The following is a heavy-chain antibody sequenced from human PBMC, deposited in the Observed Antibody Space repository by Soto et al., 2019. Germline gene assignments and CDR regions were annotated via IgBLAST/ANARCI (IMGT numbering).Heavy chain of an antibody. V-gene: IGHV3-30*18. Sequence: QVQLVESGGGVVQPGRSLRLSCAASGFTFSSHGMHWVRQAPGKGLEWVAVISYDGSNKYYADSVKGRFTISRDNSKNTLYLQMNSLRAEDTAVYYCAKGHHYYGMDVWGQGTTVTVSS. CDR1: GFTFSSHG. CDR3: AKGHHYYGMDV. J-gene: IGHJ6*02. CDR2: ISYDGSNK.